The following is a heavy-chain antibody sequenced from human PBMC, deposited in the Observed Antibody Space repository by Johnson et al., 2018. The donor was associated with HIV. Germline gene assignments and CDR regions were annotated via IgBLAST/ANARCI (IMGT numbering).Heavy chain of an antibody. Sequence: MQLVESGGGVVQPGRSLRLSCAASGFTFSNYAMHWVRQAPGKGLEWVAFIRYDGSNKYYADSVKGRFHISRDNSKNTLYLQMNSLRAEDTAVYYCAKDLEHTYYYDSSGLGSAFDIWGQGTMVTVSS. J-gene: IGHJ3*02. CDR1: GFTFSNYA. CDR2: IRYDGSNK. CDR3: AKDLEHTYYYDSSGLGSAFDI. D-gene: IGHD3-22*01. V-gene: IGHV3-30*02.